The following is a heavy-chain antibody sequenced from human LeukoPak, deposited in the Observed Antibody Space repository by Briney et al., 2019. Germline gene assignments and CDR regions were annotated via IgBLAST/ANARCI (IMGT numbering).Heavy chain of an antibody. CDR3: ARAVSDGFDI. J-gene: IGHJ3*02. CDR1: GFTFNNYW. V-gene: IGHV3-74*01. Sequence: PRGSLRPSSTASGFTFNNYWMHWVRQAPGKGLVWVSRIYNDGRITSYPDSVKGRFTISRDNAKNTVYLQMNSLRAEDTAVYYCARAVSDGFDIWGQGALLTVSS. CDR2: IYNDGRIT.